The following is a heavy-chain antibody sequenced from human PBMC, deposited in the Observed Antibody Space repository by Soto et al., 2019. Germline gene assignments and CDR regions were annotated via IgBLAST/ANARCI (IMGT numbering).Heavy chain of an antibody. CDR2: IMPIFRTP. CDR1: GGTFSSYA. Sequence: SVKVSFKASGGTFSSYAISWVRQAPGQGLEWMGGIMPIFRTPDYAQKFQARVTITADESTSTAYMELSGLKPDDTAVYYCARDKDRLQLGGNYYYILDVWGQGTTVTVSS. V-gene: IGHV1-69*13. CDR3: ARDKDRLQLGGNYYYILDV. D-gene: IGHD2-2*01. J-gene: IGHJ6*02.